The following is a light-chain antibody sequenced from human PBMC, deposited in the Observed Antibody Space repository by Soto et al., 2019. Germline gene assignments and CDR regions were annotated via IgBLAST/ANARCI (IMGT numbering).Light chain of an antibody. CDR2: EVS. Sequence: QSVLTQPASVSGSPGQSITISCTGTNSDVGGYNYVSWYQQHPGKAPKLMIYEVSNRPSGVSNRFSGSKSGKTASLTISGLQAEDEADYYCSSYTSSSTLVFGTGTKVTVL. V-gene: IGLV2-14*01. CDR1: NSDVGGYNY. CDR3: SSYTSSSTLV. J-gene: IGLJ1*01.